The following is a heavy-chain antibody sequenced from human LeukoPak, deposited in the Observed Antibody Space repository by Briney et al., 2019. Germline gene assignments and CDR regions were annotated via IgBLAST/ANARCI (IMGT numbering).Heavy chain of an antibody. V-gene: IGHV3-30*04. CDR1: GFTFSSYA. CDR3: AKYNMYCTNGVCYTPENFDY. J-gene: IGHJ4*02. D-gene: IGHD2-8*01. Sequence: PGGSLRLSCAASGFTFSSYAMHWVRQAPGKGLEWVAVISYDGSNKYYADSVKGRFTISRDNSKNTLYLQMNSLRAEDTAVYYCAKYNMYCTNGVCYTPENFDYWGQGTLVTVSS. CDR2: ISYDGSNK.